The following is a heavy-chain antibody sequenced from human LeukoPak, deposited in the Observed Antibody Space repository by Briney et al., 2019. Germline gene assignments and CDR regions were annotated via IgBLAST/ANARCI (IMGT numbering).Heavy chain of an antibody. D-gene: IGHD6-13*01. CDR2: IYYSGST. CDR1: GVSISSYY. J-gene: IGHJ6*03. CDR3: AGDSFGHQLVYFYYYMDV. V-gene: IGHV4-59*12. Sequence: SETLSLTCTVSGVSISSYYWSWIRQPPGKGLEWIGYIYYSGSTNYNPSLKSRVTISVDTSKNQFSLKLSSVTAADTAVYYCAGDSFGHQLVYFYYYMDVWGKGTTVTVSS.